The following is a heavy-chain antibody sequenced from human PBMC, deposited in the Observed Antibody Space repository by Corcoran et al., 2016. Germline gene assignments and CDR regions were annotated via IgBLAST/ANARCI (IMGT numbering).Heavy chain of an antibody. CDR2: IYYSGST. CDR1: GGSISSSSYY. D-gene: IGHD3-10*01. CDR3: AKHLEFGELPYFDY. V-gene: IGHV4-39*01. Sequence: QLQLQESGPGLVKPSETLSLTCTVSGGSISSSSYYWGWIRQPPGKGLEWIGSIYYSGSTYYNPSLKSRVTISVDTSKNQFSLKLSSVTAADTAVYYCAKHLEFGELPYFDYWGQGTLVTVSS. J-gene: IGHJ4*02.